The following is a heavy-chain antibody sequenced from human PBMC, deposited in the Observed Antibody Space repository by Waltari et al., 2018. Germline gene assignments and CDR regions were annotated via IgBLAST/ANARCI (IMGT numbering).Heavy chain of an antibody. D-gene: IGHD6-13*01. J-gene: IGHJ4*02. Sequence: QVQLVQSGAEVKKPGASVKVSCKASGYTFTSYYMHWVRQAPGQGLEWMGIINPSGGSTSYAQKFQGRVTMTRETSTSTVYMELSSLRSEDTAVYYCARDVGGGGSSWYEVFDYWGQGTLVTVSS. CDR1: GYTFTSYY. V-gene: IGHV1-46*01. CDR2: INPSGGST. CDR3: ARDVGGGGSSWYEVFDY.